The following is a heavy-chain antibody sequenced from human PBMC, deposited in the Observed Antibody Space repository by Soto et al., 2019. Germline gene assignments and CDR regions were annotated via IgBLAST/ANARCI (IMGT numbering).Heavy chain of an antibody. CDR1: GGFTSTNNW. Sequence: QLQLQESGPGLVSPSGTLSLTCAVSGGFTSTNNWWSWVRQPPGKGLEWIGDAYHSGGTEYNPSLKSRVSISVDKSKNQISLKLTSATAADTAVYYCARSPPSSYYGGSGTFDYWGQGTLVTVSS. CDR3: ARSPPSSYYGGSGTFDY. CDR2: AYHSGGT. J-gene: IGHJ4*02. D-gene: IGHD3-10*01. V-gene: IGHV4-4*02.